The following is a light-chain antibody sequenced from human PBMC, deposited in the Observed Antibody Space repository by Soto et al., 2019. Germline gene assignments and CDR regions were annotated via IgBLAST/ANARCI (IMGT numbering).Light chain of an antibody. Sequence: DIQMTQSPSTLSASVGDRVTITCRASQSISSWLAWYQQKPGKAPKLLIYDASSLESGVPARFSGRGAGTEFTLTISSLQPDDFETYYCQQYNSYWTFGQGTKVEIK. V-gene: IGKV1-5*01. CDR1: QSISSW. CDR3: QQYNSYWT. CDR2: DAS. J-gene: IGKJ1*01.